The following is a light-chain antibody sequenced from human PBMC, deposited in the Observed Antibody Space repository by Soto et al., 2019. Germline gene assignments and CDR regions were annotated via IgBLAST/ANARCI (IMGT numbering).Light chain of an antibody. CDR1: NSDIGTYIY. V-gene: IGLV2-8*01. J-gene: IGLJ2*01. CDR3: SSYAGVKNFVV. Sequence: QSVLTQPPSASGSPGQSVTISCTGSNSDIGTYIYVSWYQQHPGKGPRLIIYEVSKRPSGVPDRFSGSKSGNTASLTVSGLQTEDEADYYCSSYAGVKNFVVFGGGTQLTVL. CDR2: EVS.